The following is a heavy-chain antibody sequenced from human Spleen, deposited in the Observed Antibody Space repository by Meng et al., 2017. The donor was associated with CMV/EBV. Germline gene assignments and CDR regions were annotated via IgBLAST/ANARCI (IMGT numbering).Heavy chain of an antibody. CDR1: GFTFSSYA. D-gene: IGHD3-3*01. CDR3: ARAFPRSSAFGVVFDF. J-gene: IGHJ4*02. Sequence: GESLKISCAASGFTFSSYAMHWVRQAPGKGLEWVAVISYDGSNRYYADSVKGRFTISRDNSKTTVYLQMNSLRAEDTAIYYCARAFPRSSAFGVVFDFWGQGTLVTVSS. V-gene: IGHV3-30*04. CDR2: ISYDGSNR.